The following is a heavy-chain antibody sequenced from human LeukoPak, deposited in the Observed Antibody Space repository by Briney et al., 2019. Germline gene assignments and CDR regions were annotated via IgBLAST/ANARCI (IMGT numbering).Heavy chain of an antibody. D-gene: IGHD3-10*01. CDR2: ISYDGSNK. CDR3: ARGYASESYYNGPGY. CDR1: GFTFSSYA. J-gene: IGHJ4*02. V-gene: IGHV3-30-3*01. Sequence: PGGSLRLSCAASGFTFSSYAMHWVRQAPGKGLEWVAVISYDGSNKYHADSVKGRFTISRDNSKNTLYLQMNSLRAEDTGVYYCARGYASESYYNGPGYWGQGTLVTVSS.